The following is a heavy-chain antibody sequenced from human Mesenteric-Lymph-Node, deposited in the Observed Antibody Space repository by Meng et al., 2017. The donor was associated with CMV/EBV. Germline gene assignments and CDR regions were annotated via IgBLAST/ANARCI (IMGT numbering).Heavy chain of an antibody. CDR2: INYSGRTI. CDR1: GFTFGDHY. V-gene: IGHV3-11*04. CDR3: ARGPQDWNRGAHWFDS. Sequence: GGSLRLSCVASGFTFGDHYMSWIRQAPGKGLEWVSDINYSGRTIYYADSVKGRFTVSRDNTKKLLYLQMNSLRAVDTAIYYCARGPQDWNRGAHWFDSWVQGTLVTVSS. J-gene: IGHJ5*01. D-gene: IGHD1-1*01.